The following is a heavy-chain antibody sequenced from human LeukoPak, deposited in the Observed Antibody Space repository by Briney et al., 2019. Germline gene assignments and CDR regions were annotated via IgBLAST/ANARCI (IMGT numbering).Heavy chain of an antibody. CDR1: GFTFSSYG. CDR3: AKEGYGSGSYYEVFYYGMDV. J-gene: IGHJ6*02. V-gene: IGHV3-30*18. D-gene: IGHD3-10*01. CDR2: ISYDGSNK. Sequence: GGPLRLSCAASGFTFSSYGMHWVRQAPGKGLERVAVISYDGSNKYYADSVKGRFTISRDNSKNTLYLQMNSLRAEDAAVYYCAKEGYGSGSYYEVFYYGMDVWGQGTTVTVSS.